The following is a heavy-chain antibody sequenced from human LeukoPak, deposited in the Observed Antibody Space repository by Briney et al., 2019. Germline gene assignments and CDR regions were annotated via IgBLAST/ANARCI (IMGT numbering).Heavy chain of an antibody. CDR2: IKSKTDGGTT. CDR1: GFTFSNAS. CDR3: TTGGSGSYYNEDY. D-gene: IGHD3-10*01. V-gene: IGHV3-15*01. Sequence: GGSLRLSCAASGFTFSNASMSWVRQAPGKGLEWVGRIKSKTDGGTTDYAAPVKGRFTISRDDSKNTLYLQMNSLKTEDTAVYYCTTGGSGSYYNEDYWGQGTLVTVSS. J-gene: IGHJ4*02.